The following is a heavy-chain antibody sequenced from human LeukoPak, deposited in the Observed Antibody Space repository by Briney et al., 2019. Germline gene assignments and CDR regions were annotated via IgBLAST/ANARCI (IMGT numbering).Heavy chain of an antibody. J-gene: IGHJ4*02. CDR2: IYYSGST. CDR1: GGSISSGDYY. D-gene: IGHD6-19*01. V-gene: IGHV4-30-4*08. Sequence: SQTLSLTCTVSGGSISSGDYYWSWIRQPPGKGLEWIGYIYYSGSTYYNPSLKSRVAISVDTSKNQFSLKLSSVTAADTAVYYCAREGRIAVAGLFDYWGQGTLSPSPQ. CDR3: AREGRIAVAGLFDY.